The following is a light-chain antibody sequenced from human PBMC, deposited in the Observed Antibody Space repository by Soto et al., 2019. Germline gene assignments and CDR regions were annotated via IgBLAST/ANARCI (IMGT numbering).Light chain of an antibody. CDR3: QQSCSTTT. J-gene: IGKJ4*01. V-gene: IGKV1-39*01. Sequence: DIQMTQSPSSLSASVGDRVTITCRASQSISSYLNWYQQKPGKAPKLLIYTASSLQSGVPSRFSGSGSGTDFTLTISSLQPEDFATYYCQQSCSTTTFGGGTKVEIK. CDR1: QSISSY. CDR2: TAS.